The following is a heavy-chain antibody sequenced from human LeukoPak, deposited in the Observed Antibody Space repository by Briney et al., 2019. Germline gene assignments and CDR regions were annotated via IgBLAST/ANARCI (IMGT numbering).Heavy chain of an antibody. CDR2: ISYDGSNK. V-gene: IGHV3-30-3*01. J-gene: IGHJ4*02. CDR1: GFTLSNYW. CDR3: ARSGYGGEAYFDY. Sequence: PGGSLRLSCAASGFTLSNYWMHWVRQAPGKGLEWVAVISYDGSNKYYADSVKGRFTISRDNSKNTLYLQMNSLRAEDTAVYYCARSGYGGEAYFDYWGQGTLVTVSS. D-gene: IGHD2-21*01.